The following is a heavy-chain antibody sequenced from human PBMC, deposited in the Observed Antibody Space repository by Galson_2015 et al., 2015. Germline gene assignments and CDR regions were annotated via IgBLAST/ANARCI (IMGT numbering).Heavy chain of an antibody. Sequence: SLRLSCAASGFTFDDYAMHWVRQTPGKGLGWVSGISWNSGSIDYADSVKGRFTISRDNAKKSLYLQMNSLRAEDTALYYCARAKDCSSTSCYPIDYWGQATLVTVSS. CDR1: GFTFDDYA. V-gene: IGHV3-9*01. J-gene: IGHJ4*02. CDR3: ARAKDCSSTSCYPIDY. D-gene: IGHD2-2*01. CDR2: ISWNSGSI.